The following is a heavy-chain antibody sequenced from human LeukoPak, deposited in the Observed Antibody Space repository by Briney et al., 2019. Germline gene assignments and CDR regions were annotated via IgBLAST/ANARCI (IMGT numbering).Heavy chain of an antibody. CDR2: IDPNTGDT. J-gene: IGHJ4*02. Sequence: ASVTVSCTASGFTFTKYTIHWVRQAPGQRLEWMGRIDPNTGDTIYAQNFQGRVTVTSATSISTAYMELSRLTSDDTAVYFCARLGLHGSGTYYFFDYWGQGTLVTVSS. V-gene: IGHV1-2*06. CDR3: ARLGLHGSGTYYFFDY. CDR1: GFTFTKYT. D-gene: IGHD3-10*01.